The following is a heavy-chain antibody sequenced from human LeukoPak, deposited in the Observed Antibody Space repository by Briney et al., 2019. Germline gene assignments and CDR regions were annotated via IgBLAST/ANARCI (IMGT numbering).Heavy chain of an antibody. D-gene: IGHD5-12*01. CDR2: ISSSGGST. CDR3: AKGVGYGGYPYYYYYGMDV. V-gene: IGHV3-23*01. J-gene: IGHJ6*02. CDR1: GFTFSSYA. Sequence: GGSLRLSCAASGFTFSSYAMSWVRQAPGKGLEWVSGISSSGGSTYSADSVKGRFTISRDNSKNTLYLQMNSLRAEDTAVYYCAKGVGYGGYPYYYYYGMDVWGQGTTVTVSS.